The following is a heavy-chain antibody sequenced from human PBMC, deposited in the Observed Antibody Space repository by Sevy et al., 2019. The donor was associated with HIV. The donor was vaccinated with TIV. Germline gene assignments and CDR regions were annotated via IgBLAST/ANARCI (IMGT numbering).Heavy chain of an antibody. CDR1: GFTFGDYC. Sequence: GGSLRLSCTASGFTFGDYCMSWVRQAPGKGLEWVAFLKSDVYGGTVDHAASVRGRFVISRNDSKTIAYLQMNDLKTEDTGVYYCTRWKAAQSIFDYWGQGALVTVS. V-gene: IGHV3-49*04. CDR2: LKSDVYGGTV. D-gene: IGHD6-13*01. CDR3: TRWKAAQSIFDY. J-gene: IGHJ4*02.